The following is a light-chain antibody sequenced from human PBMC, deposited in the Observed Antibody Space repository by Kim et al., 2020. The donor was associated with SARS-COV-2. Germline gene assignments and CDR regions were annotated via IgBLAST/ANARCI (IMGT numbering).Light chain of an antibody. J-gene: IGKJ1*01. CDR3: QQYNNWPRT. CDR1: QSVSSSY. V-gene: IGKV3-15*01. Sequence: EIVLTQSPGPLSLSPGERATLSCRASQSVSSSYLAWYQQKPGQAPRLLIYGASTRATGIPARFSGSGSGTEFTLTIGSLQSEDFAVYYCQQYNNWPRTFGQGTKVDIK. CDR2: GAS.